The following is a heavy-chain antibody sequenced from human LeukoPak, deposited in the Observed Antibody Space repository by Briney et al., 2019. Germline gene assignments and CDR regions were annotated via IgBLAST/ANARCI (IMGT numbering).Heavy chain of an antibody. CDR3: ARGRVIQYGRLSLFDP. J-gene: IGHJ5*02. V-gene: IGHV4-39*07. CDR2: AYYSGTT. CDR1: GGPISSSTYH. D-gene: IGHD3-16*01. Sequence: SEPLSLICTVSGGPISSSTYHWDWIRQPPARGLERIGSAYYSGTTYYNPSLKSRGIISVDTAKIQFSLKLCSVTAADTAMYYCARGRVIQYGRLSLFDPWGQGTLVTVSS.